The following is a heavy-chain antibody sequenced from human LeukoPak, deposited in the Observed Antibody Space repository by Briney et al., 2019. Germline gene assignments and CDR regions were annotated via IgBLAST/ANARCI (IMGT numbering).Heavy chain of an antibody. V-gene: IGHV5-10-1*01. Sequence: PGESLKISCQGSGFSFTSYWISWVRQMPGKGLEWMGRIDPSDSKPNYSPSFEGHVTMSADKSTSSVYLQWSSLKASDTAIYYCVRCRRNWLDSWGQGTLVTVSS. CDR3: VRCRRNWLDS. CDR1: GFSFTSYW. CDR2: IDPSDSKP. J-gene: IGHJ5*01.